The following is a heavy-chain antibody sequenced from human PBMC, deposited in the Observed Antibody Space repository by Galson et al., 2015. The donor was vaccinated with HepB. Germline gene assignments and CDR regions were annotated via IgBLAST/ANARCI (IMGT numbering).Heavy chain of an antibody. J-gene: IGHJ6*02. D-gene: IGHD1-26*01. CDR2: IKSKTDGGTT. Sequence: SLRLSCAASGFTFSMAWMNWVRQAPGKGLEWVGRIKSKTDGGTTDYAAPVKGRFIISRDDSKNTLYLQINSLKTEDTGFYYCTTHDSVGAAYAGFYGMDVWGQGTTVTVSS. CDR3: TTHDSVGAAYAGFYGMDV. CDR1: GFTFSMAW. V-gene: IGHV3-15*01.